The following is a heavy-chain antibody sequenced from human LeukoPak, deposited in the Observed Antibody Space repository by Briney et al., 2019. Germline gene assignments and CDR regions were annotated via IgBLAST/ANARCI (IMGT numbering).Heavy chain of an antibody. V-gene: IGHV1-8*01. D-gene: IGHD3-9*01. J-gene: IGHJ4*02. CDR1: GYTFTSYD. CDR3: ARSFDGEGYFDY. Sequence: ASVKVSCKASGYTFTSYDINWVRQATGQGLEWMGWMNPNSGNTGYALKFQGRVTMTRNTSISTAYMELSSLRSEDTAVYYCARSFDGEGYFDYWGQGTLVTVSS. CDR2: MNPNSGNT.